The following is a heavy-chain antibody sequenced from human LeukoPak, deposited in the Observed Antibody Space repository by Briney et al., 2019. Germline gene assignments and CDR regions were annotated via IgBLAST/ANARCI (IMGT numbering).Heavy chain of an antibody. V-gene: IGHV1-46*01. Sequence: ASVKLSCKASGYTFTTYYMHWVRHAPGQGLERMGIINPSGGSTTYAQKFQGRVTMTRDTSISTAYMELSRLRSDDTAVYYCARAEDYYYYMDVWGKGTTVTISS. CDR3: ARAEDYYYYMDV. CDR1: GYTFTTYY. CDR2: INPSGGST. J-gene: IGHJ6*03.